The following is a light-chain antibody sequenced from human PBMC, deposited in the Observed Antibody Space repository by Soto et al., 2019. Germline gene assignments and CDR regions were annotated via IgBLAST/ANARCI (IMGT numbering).Light chain of an antibody. CDR1: QSVSSSY. Sequence: EIVLTQSPGTLSLSPGERATLSCRASQSVSSSYLAWYQQKPGQAPRLLIYGASSRATGIPERFSGSGSGTDFTLTISRLEPEEFAVYYCQQCGSSWTVGQGTKVEIK. V-gene: IGKV3-20*01. J-gene: IGKJ1*01. CDR3: QQCGSSWT. CDR2: GAS.